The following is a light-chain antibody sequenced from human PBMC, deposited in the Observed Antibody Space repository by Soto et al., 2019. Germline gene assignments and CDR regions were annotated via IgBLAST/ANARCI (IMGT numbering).Light chain of an antibody. CDR3: NSYSNSSTLYV. CDR2: EVT. Sequence: QSALTQPASVSGSPGQSITISCTGTSRDVGTYDYVSWYQQRPGEAPKLMIYEVTYRPSGVSSRFSGSKSGDTASLTISGLQAEDEADYYCNSYSNSSTLYVFGTGTKVTVL. CDR1: SRDVGTYDY. J-gene: IGLJ1*01. V-gene: IGLV2-14*01.